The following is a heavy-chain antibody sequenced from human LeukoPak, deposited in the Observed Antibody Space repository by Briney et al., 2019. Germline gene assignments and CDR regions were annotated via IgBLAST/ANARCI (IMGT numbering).Heavy chain of an antibody. Sequence: GRSLRLSCAASGFTFDDYAMHWVRQAPGKGLEWVSGISWNSGSIGYADSVKGRFTISRDNAKNSLYLQMNSLRAEDMASYYCAKDHYGDYQMAFDIWGQGTMVTVSS. CDR2: ISWNSGSI. CDR1: GFTFDDYA. V-gene: IGHV3-9*03. CDR3: AKDHYGDYQMAFDI. D-gene: IGHD4-17*01. J-gene: IGHJ3*02.